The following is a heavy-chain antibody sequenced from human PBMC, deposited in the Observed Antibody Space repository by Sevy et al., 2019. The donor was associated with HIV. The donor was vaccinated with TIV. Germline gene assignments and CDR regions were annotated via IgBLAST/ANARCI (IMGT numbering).Heavy chain of an antibody. Sequence: GGSLRLSCAASGFTFSNYWMTWVRQAPGKGLEWVANIKRDGSEKYYVASVKGRFTISRDNAKNSLYMQMNSLRAEDTAVYYCARDCNSASCLWGLDVWGQGTTVTVSS. D-gene: IGHD2-2*01. CDR2: IKRDGSEK. V-gene: IGHV3-7*03. CDR1: GFTFSNYW. CDR3: ARDCNSASCLWGLDV. J-gene: IGHJ6*02.